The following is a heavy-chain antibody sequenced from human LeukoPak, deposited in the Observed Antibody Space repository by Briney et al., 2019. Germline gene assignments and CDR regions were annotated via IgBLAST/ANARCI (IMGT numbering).Heavy chain of an antibody. Sequence: GGSLRLSCAASGFTVSSKHMTWVRQAPGKGLEWVSVVYSGGTTYYADSVKGRFTISRDISKNTVYLQMNSLKAEDTAVYYCAKDGVVRGLGPYYFDSWGQGSLVTVSS. V-gene: IGHV3-53*01. D-gene: IGHD3-10*01. J-gene: IGHJ4*02. CDR3: AKDGVVRGLGPYYFDS. CDR1: GFTVSSKH. CDR2: VYSGGTT.